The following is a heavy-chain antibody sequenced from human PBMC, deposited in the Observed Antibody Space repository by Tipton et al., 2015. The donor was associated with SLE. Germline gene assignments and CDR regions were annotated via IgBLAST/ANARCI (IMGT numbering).Heavy chain of an antibody. CDR2: IIPMLGIP. V-gene: IGHV1-69*09. Sequence: QVQLVQSGAEVKKPGSSVKVSCKVSGGTFSSYAISWVRQAPGQGLEWMGRIIPMLGIPNYAQKFQGRVTITADKSTSTAYMELSSLRSEDTAAYYCARKSRSSSSSIDYWGQGTLVTVSS. CDR3: ARKSRSSSSSIDY. J-gene: IGHJ4*02. CDR1: GGTFSSYA. D-gene: IGHD6-6*01.